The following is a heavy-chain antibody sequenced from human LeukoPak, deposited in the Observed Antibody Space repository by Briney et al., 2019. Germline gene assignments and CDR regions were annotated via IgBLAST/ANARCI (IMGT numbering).Heavy chain of an antibody. CDR2: ISSSGNT. CDR1: GFPLIDYA. Sequence: GGSLRLSCAASGFPLIDYAMGWVRQAPGKGLEWVSSISSSGNTYYADSVKGRSTISRDNSKNTLYLQMNSLRAEDTAVYYCVRGLRGNYDHWGERGLVTVSS. CDR3: VRGLRGNYDH. J-gene: IGHJ5*02. D-gene: IGHD1-1*01. V-gene: IGHV3-23*01.